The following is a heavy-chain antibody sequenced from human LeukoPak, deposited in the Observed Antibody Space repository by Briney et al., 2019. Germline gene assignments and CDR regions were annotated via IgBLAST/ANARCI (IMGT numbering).Heavy chain of an antibody. CDR1: GGSISSYY. CDR2: IYYSGST. Sequence: PSETLSLTCTVSGGSISSYYWSWIRQPPGKGLEWIGYIYYSGSTNYNPSLKSRVTISVDTSKNQFSLKLSSVTAADTAVYYCARGGLVGAIDAFDIWGQGTMVTVSS. CDR3: ARGGLVGAIDAFDI. J-gene: IGHJ3*02. V-gene: IGHV4-59*01. D-gene: IGHD1-26*01.